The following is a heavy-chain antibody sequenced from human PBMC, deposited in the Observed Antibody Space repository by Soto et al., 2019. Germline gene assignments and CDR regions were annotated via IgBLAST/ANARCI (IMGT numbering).Heavy chain of an antibody. Sequence: PGGSLRLSCEPAGFTFSPVSMNWVRHVPGKGLAWVASISSVSSHTWYADSGKGRFVIARDHSENSLFLQVTTLRPEDTAMYYCARVAYWGPGTQVTVSS. J-gene: IGHJ4*02. CDR3: ARVAY. CDR1: GFTFSPVS. V-gene: IGHV3-21*01. CDR2: ISSVSSHT.